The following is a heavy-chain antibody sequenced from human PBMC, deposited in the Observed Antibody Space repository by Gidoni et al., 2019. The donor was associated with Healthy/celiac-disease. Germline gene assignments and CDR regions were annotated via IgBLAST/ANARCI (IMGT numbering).Heavy chain of an antibody. CDR2: TYYSRST. D-gene: IGHD5-18*01. Sequence: QLQLQESGPGLVKPPETLLPTCTAPAGSSSSSSYYWGWLRQPPGKGLEWTGSTYYSRSTHYNPPLKSRITISVDTSTNRFSLKLSSVTAADTAVYYCARLVFHPVDTAMVTSHYGMDVWGQGTTVTVSS. CDR1: AGSSSSSSYY. V-gene: IGHV4-39*01. J-gene: IGHJ6*02. CDR3: ARLVFHPVDTAMVTSHYGMDV.